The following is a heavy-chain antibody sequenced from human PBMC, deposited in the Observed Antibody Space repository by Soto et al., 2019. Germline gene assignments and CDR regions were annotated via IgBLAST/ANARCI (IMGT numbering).Heavy chain of an antibody. CDR3: ARETLGEQQQLWPPTWYYFDY. CDR2: IIPIFGTA. D-gene: IGHD3-16*01. J-gene: IGHJ4*02. CDR1: GGTFSSYA. V-gene: IGHV1-69*13. Sequence: SVKVSCRASGGTFSSYAISWVLQAPVQVLERMGGIIPIFGTANYAQKFQGRVTITADESTSTAYMELSSLRSEDTAVYYCARETLGEQQQLWPPTWYYFDYWGQGTLVTVSS.